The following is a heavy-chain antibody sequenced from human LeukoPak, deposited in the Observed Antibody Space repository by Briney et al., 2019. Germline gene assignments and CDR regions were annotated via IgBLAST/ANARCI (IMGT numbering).Heavy chain of an antibody. CDR1: GFTFSSYA. J-gene: IGHJ4*02. CDR2: ISYDGSNK. D-gene: IGHD3-3*01. Sequence: GGSLRLSCAASGFTFSSYAMHWVRQAPGKGLEWVAVISYDGSNKHYADSVKGRFTISRDNSKNTLYLQMNSLRAEDTAVYCCARPFLRFLEWLSRSYFDYWGQGTLVTVSS. V-gene: IGHV3-30-3*01. CDR3: ARPFLRFLEWLSRSYFDY.